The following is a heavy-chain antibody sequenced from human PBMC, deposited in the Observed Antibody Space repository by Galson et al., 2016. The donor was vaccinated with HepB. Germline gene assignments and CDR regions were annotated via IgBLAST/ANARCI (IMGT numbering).Heavy chain of an antibody. V-gene: IGHV3-11*06. Sequence: SLRLSCAASGFTFSDYYMSWIRQAPGKGLEWVSYIISSGSHTNYADSVKGRFTISRDNSKNTLYLQMNSLRGEDTALYYCAKDLEYGDYLFDYWGQGTLVTVSS. CDR3: AKDLEYGDYLFDY. D-gene: IGHD4-17*01. CDR2: IISSGSHT. J-gene: IGHJ4*02. CDR1: GFTFSDYY.